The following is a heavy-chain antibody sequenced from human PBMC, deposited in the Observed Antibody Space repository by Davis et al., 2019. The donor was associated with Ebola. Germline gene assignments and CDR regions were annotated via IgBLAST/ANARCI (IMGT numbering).Heavy chain of an antibody. CDR3: ARGDELTVTTFPYYYYGMDV. Sequence: ASVKVSCKASGYTFTSSDIHWVRPATVHGLEWLVWLTPTICNTCYAHKFQGRFTMTRHTSLSTAYLELSSLRSEDTAVYYCARGDELTVTTFPYYYYGMDVWGQGTTVTVSS. CDR2: LTPTICNT. D-gene: IGHD4-11*01. CDR1: GYTFTSSD. J-gene: IGHJ6*02. V-gene: IGHV1-8*01.